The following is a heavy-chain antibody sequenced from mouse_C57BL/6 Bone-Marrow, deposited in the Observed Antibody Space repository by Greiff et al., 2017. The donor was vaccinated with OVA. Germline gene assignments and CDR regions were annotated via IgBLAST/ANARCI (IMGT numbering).Heavy chain of an antibody. CDR1: GYSITSGYY. D-gene: IGHD1-1*01. CDR3: ARDTTVVAYYAMDY. Sequence: EVQLMESGPGLVKPSPSLSLTCSVTGYSITSGYYWNWIRQLPGNKLEWMGYISYDGSNNYNPSLKNRISITRDTSKNQCFLKLNSVTTEDTATYYGARDTTVVAYYAMDYWGQGTSVTVSS. CDR2: ISYDGSN. V-gene: IGHV3-6*01. J-gene: IGHJ4*01.